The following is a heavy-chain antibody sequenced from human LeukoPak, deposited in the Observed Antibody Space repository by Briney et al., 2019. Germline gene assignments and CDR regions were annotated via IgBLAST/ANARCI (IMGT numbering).Heavy chain of an antibody. V-gene: IGHV1-2*02. CDR2: ISPNSGDT. CDR1: GYTLTVYY. D-gene: IGHD7-27*01. Sequence: ASVKVSCKASGYTLTVYYIHGVRQAPGQGLEWMGWISPNSGDTNYAQNFQGRVTMTRHTSINTAYMELRRLRSDDTAVYYCARDWGYLTGDMGGVDYWGQGTLVTVSS. J-gene: IGHJ4*02. CDR3: ARDWGYLTGDMGGVDY.